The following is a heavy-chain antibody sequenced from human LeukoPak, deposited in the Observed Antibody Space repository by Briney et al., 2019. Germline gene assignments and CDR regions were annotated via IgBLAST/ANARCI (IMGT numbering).Heavy chain of an antibody. CDR3: ARVHSSNWYDS. V-gene: IGHV1-18*01. D-gene: IGHD6-13*01. CDR1: GYTFTSYG. Sequence: ASVKVSCKASGYTFTSYGISWVRQAPGQGLEWMGWISAYNGNTNYAQKLQGRVSMTTDTSTSTAYMELRSLRSDDTAVYFCARVHSSNWYDSWGQGTLVTVSS. CDR2: ISAYNGNT. J-gene: IGHJ5*01.